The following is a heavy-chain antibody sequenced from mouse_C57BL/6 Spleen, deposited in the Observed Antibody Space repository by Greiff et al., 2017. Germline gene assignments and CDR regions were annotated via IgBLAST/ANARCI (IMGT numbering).Heavy chain of an antibody. CDR2: IDPNSGGT. V-gene: IGHV1-72*01. CDR1: GYTFTSYW. Sequence: QVQLQQPGAELVKPGASVKLSCKASGYTFTSYWMHWVKQRPGRGLEWIGRIDPNSGGTKYNEKFKSKATLTVDKPSSTAYIQLSSLTSEDSAVSYCSSSGINYFDYWGQGTTLTVSS. J-gene: IGHJ2*01. CDR3: SSSGINYFDY. D-gene: IGHD3-1*01.